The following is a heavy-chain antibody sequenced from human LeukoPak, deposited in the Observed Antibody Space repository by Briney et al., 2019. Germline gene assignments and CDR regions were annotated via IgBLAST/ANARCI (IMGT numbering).Heavy chain of an antibody. CDR3: ARANFLYCSSTTCLFDY. CDR2: INPNSGDT. CDR1: GYTFTDYY. Sequence: GASVKVSCKASGYTFTDYYLHWVRQAPGQGFEWMGWINPNSGDTNYAQKFQGRVTMTRDTSISTAHMEMSRLRSDDTDVYYCARANFLYCSSTTCLFDYWGQGTLVTVSS. V-gene: IGHV1-2*02. J-gene: IGHJ4*02. D-gene: IGHD2-2*01.